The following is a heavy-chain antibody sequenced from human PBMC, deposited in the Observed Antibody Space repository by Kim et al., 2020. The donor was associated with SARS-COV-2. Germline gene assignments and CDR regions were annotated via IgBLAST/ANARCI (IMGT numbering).Heavy chain of an antibody. J-gene: IGHJ4*02. CDR3: AKAFRGTTDFDY. D-gene: IGHD1-1*01. CDR1: GFSFSSYG. Sequence: GGSLRLSCAASGFSFSSYGMYWVRRAPGKGLEWVALISYDGISRYYADSVKGRFISSRDNSKSTLYLQMNSLRPEDTAVYYCAKAFRGTTDFDYWGQGTLVSVSS. CDR2: ISYDGISR. V-gene: IGHV3-30*18.